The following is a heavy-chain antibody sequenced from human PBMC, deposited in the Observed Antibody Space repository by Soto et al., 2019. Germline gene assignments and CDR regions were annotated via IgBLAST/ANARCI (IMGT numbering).Heavy chain of an antibody. Sequence: SETLSHSCYGSGCSISSGDDWSWIRKPPGKGLEWIGYIYNTGTTYYNPPLKSRVAISIDTSRNQFSLKLSSVTAADTAVYYCASFSVVFATDINWFDPWGQETMGT. CDR1: GCSISSGDD. CDR3: ASFSVVFATDINWFDP. D-gene: IGHD2-21*01. J-gene: IGHJ5*02. CDR2: IYNTGTT. V-gene: IGHV4-30-4*01.